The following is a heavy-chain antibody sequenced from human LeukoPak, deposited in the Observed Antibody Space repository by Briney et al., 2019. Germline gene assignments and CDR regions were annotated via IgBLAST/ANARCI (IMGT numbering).Heavy chain of an antibody. V-gene: IGHV1-18*01. Sequence: PLASVKVSCKASGYTFTSYGISWVRQAPGQGLEWMGWISAYNGNTNYAQKLQGRVTMTTDTSTSTAYMELRCPRSDDTAVYYCAREAPFKDSSGYSLDYWGQGTLVTVSS. CDR1: GYTFTSYG. CDR2: ISAYNGNT. D-gene: IGHD3-22*01. CDR3: AREAPFKDSSGYSLDY. J-gene: IGHJ4*02.